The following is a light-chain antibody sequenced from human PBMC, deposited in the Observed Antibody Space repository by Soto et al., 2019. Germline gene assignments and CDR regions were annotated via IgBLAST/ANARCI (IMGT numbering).Light chain of an antibody. CDR2: YDN. Sequence: QSVLTQPPSASGTPGQRVTISCSGSNSNIGSNTVNWYQQLPGTAPKLLIYYDNLRPSGVPDRISGSKSGTSASLAISGLQSDDEADYYCQSYDSGLTGSVFGGGTKVTVL. CDR3: QSYDSGLTGSV. CDR1: NSNIGSNT. J-gene: IGLJ2*01. V-gene: IGLV1-44*01.